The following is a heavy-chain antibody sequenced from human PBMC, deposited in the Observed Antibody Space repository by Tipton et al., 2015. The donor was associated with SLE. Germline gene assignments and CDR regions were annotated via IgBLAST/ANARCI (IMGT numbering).Heavy chain of an antibody. V-gene: IGHV3-7*03. D-gene: IGHD2/OR15-2a*01. Sequence: SLRLSCTASGFTFSNNWMTWVRQAPGKGLEWVAHIEPDGSEEFYVDSVRGRFIISRDNAKNSLYLQMDSLRAEDTAFYYCAKDIIPSMDGAFDIWGQGTMVTVSS. J-gene: IGHJ3*02. CDR1: GFTFSNNW. CDR2: IEPDGSEE. CDR3: AKDIIPSMDGAFDI.